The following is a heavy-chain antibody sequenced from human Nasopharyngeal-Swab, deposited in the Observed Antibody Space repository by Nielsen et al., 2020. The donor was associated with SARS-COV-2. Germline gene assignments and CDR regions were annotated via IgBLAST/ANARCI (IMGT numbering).Heavy chain of an antibody. V-gene: IGHV3-23*01. Sequence: GESLKTPCAAPGFTFSSYAMRRVRQAPGKGLEWVSAISGSGCSTYYADSVKGRFTISRDNSKNTLYLQMNSLRAEDKAVYYCVKDWEVGATSYYYYMDVWGKGTTVTVSS. CDR1: GFTFSSYA. CDR3: VKDWEVGATSYYYYMDV. CDR2: ISGSGCST. J-gene: IGHJ6*03. D-gene: IGHD1-26*01.